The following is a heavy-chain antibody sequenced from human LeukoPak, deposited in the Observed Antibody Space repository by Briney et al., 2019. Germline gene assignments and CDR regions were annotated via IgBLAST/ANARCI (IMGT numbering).Heavy chain of an antibody. D-gene: IGHD3-3*01. V-gene: IGHV4-4*07. CDR2: IYTSGST. Sequence: SETLSLTCTVSGGSISSYYWSWIRQPAGKGLEWIGRIYTSGSTNYNPSLKGRVTMSVDTSKNQFSLKLSSVTAADTAVYYCARDIYDYDFWSGYYFDYWGQGTLVTVSS. CDR1: GGSISSYY. CDR3: ARDIYDYDFWSGYYFDY. J-gene: IGHJ4*02.